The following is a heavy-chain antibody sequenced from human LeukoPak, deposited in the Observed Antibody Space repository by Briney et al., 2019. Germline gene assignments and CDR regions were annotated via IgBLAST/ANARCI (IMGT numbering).Heavy chain of an antibody. V-gene: IGHV4-4*02. CDR3: ARIIVGATRGYFDY. D-gene: IGHD1-26*01. CDR2: IYHGGST. J-gene: IGHJ4*02. CDR1: GGSISSSNW. Sequence: SETLSLTCAVSGGSISSSNWWSWVRQPPGKGLEWIGEIYHGGSTNYNPSLKSRVTISVDKSKNQFSLKLSSVTAADTAVYYCARIIVGATRGYFDYWGQGTLVTVSS.